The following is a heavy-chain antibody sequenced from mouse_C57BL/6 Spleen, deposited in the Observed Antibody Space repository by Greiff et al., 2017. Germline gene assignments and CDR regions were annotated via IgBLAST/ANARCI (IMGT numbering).Heavy chain of an antibody. CDR1: GFTFSSYA. V-gene: IGHV5-4*01. CDR2: ISDGGSYT. Sequence: DVKLVESGGGLVKPGGSLKLSCAASGFTFSSYAMSWVRQTPEKRLEWVATISDGGSYTYYPDTVKGRFTISRDNAKNNLYLQMSHLKSEDTAMYYCARELTGTFDYWGQGTTLTVSS. CDR3: ARELTGTFDY. J-gene: IGHJ2*01. D-gene: IGHD4-1*01.